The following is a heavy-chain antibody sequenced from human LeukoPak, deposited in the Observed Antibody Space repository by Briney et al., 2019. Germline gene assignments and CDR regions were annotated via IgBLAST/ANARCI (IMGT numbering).Heavy chain of an antibody. V-gene: IGHV4-34*01. J-gene: IGHJ4*02. Sequence: KPSETLSLTCAVYGGSFSDYYWSWIRQPPGKGLEWIGEINHSGSTNYNPSLKSRVTISVDTSKNQFSLKLSSVTAADTAVYYCARSLSSGRNYWGQGTLVTVSS. CDR2: INHSGST. D-gene: IGHD6-19*01. CDR1: GGSFSDYY. CDR3: ARSLSSGRNY.